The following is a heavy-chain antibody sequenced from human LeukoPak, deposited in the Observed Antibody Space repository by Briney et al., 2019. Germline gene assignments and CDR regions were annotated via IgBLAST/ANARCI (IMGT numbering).Heavy chain of an antibody. D-gene: IGHD6-13*01. J-gene: IGHJ6*03. CDR3: ARTTEAHSWRTRYYDYYMDV. V-gene: IGHV4-59*01. Sequence: SETLSLTCTVSGGSISSYYWSWIRQPPGKGLEWLGYIYYSGSTNYNPSLKSRVTISVDTSKNQFSLKLSSVTAADTAVYYCARTTEAHSWRTRYYDYYMDVWGKGTTVTVSS. CDR1: GGSISSYY. CDR2: IYYSGST.